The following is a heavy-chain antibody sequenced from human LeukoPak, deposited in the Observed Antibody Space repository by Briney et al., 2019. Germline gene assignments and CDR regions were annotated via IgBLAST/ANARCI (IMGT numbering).Heavy chain of an antibody. Sequence: GGSLRLSCAASGFTVSSNYMSWVRQAPGKGLEWVSVIYSGGSTYYADSVKGRFTISRDNSKNTLYLQMNSLRAEDTAVYYCARVLNYYDSSGYYYWGQGTLVTVSS. CDR1: GFTVSSNY. J-gene: IGHJ4*02. CDR2: IYSGGST. CDR3: ARVLNYYDSSGYYY. D-gene: IGHD3-22*01. V-gene: IGHV3-53*01.